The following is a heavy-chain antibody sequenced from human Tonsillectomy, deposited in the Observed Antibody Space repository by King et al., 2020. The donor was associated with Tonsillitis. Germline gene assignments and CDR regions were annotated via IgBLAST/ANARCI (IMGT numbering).Heavy chain of an antibody. Sequence: VQLVESGGGVVQPGRSLRLSCAASGFTFSSYAMHWVRQAPGKGLEWVAVISYDGSNKYYADSVKGRFTISRDNSKNTLYLQMHSLRAEDTAVYYCASEYLNRGFGESPGYFDSGGQGTLFTVSS. CDR3: ASEYLNRGFGESPGYFDS. J-gene: IGHJ4*02. CDR2: ISYDGSNK. V-gene: IGHV3-30-3*01. CDR1: GFTFSSYA. D-gene: IGHD3-10*01.